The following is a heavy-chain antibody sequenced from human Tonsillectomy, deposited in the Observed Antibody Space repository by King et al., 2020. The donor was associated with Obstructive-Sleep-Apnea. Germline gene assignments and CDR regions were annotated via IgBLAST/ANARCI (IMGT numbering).Heavy chain of an antibody. Sequence: QLVQSGPEVKKPGASMKVSCKTSGYTFTSYSLGWVRQAPGQGLELMGLMTVYNGDAKYAQNLQGIVTLTTDTSTRTAYMELRSLTSDDTAVYSCARDRDGRGNFDYWGQGTLVTVSS. CDR3: ARDRDGRGNFDY. D-gene: IGHD5-24*01. V-gene: IGHV1-18*04. CDR1: GYTFTSYS. J-gene: IGHJ4*02. CDR2: MTVYNGDA.